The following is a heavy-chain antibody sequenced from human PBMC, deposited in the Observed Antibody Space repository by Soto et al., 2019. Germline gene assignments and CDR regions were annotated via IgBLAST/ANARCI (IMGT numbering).Heavy chain of an antibody. CDR1: GPSISSRTDY. D-gene: IGHD6-6*01. Sequence: ETLSPTSTVSGPSISSRTDYGDGIRHPPGRGLEWIGAMYYTGNKNYNPSLESRVTMSVDTSKNQFSLKLSSVTPTDTAVYYCARRSSSSLGSLFDPWGRGILVTVSS. CDR2: MYYTGNK. V-gene: IGHV4-39*01. CDR3: ARRSSSSLGSLFDP. J-gene: IGHJ5*02.